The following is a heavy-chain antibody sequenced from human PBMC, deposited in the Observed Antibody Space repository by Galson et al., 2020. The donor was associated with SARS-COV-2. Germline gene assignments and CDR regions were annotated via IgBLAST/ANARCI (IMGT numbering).Heavy chain of an antibody. Sequence: GESLKISCAASGFTFSDYYMSWIRQAPGKGLEWVSYISSSSSYTNYADSVKGRFTISRDNAKNSLYLQMNSLRAEDTAVYYCARDKSPWLSGFHYYYYGMDVWGQGTTVTVSS. V-gene: IGHV3-11*06. CDR3: ARDKSPWLSGFHYYYYGMDV. D-gene: IGHD3-22*01. J-gene: IGHJ6*02. CDR1: GFTFSDYY. CDR2: ISSSSSYT.